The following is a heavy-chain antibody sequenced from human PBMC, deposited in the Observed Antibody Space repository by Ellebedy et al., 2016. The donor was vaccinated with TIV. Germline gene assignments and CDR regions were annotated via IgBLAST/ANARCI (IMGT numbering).Heavy chain of an antibody. CDR2: AYYAGTL. CDR1: GGSISTYY. D-gene: IGHD3-10*01. V-gene: IGHV4-59*12. CDR3: ARDFTTVRGVMNPFDH. J-gene: IGHJ5*02. Sequence: SETLSLXXTVSGGSISTYYWSWIRQAPGKGLEWIGYAYYAGTLKYNPSLKSRVTMSLDTSKNQFSLQLNSVTPEDTAVYYCARDFTTVRGVMNPFDHWGQGILVTVSS.